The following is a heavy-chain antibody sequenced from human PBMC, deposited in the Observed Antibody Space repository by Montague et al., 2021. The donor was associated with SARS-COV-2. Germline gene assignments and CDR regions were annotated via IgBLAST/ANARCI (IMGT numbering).Heavy chain of an antibody. V-gene: IGHV4-4*02. CDR3: VRAGGLDNRPPV. CDR2: IYQSGST. Sequence: SETLSLTCAVSGDSIMTTNWWSWVRQPPGKGLEWIGEIYQSGSTNYNPSLKSRVTMSIDKSKNQFSLGLNSVTAADTALYYCVRAGGLDNRPPVWGQGALVIVSS. D-gene: IGHD3/OR15-3a*01. J-gene: IGHJ4*02. CDR1: GDSIMTTNW.